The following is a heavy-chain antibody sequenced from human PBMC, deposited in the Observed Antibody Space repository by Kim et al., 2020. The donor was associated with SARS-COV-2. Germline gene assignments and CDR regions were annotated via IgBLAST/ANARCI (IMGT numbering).Heavy chain of an antibody. CDR2: MSNGRST. Sequence: SETLSLTCSVSGGSISGYYWNWIRQSPGKGLEWIGAMSNGRSTYYNPSLKSRVTMSLDTSKNQFSLELISVTAADTAKYYCATRFSTGRGFGVFYYYGLEVWGQGTTVTVSS. CDR3: ATRFSTGRGFGVFYYYGLEV. J-gene: IGHJ6*02. V-gene: IGHV4-59*13. D-gene: IGHD3-10*01. CDR1: GGSISGYY.